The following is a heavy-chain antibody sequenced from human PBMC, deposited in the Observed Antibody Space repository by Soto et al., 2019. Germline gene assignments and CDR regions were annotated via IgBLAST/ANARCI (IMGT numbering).Heavy chain of an antibody. CDR3: ARLGAVDIVATTWYYFDY. Sequence: SETLSLTCTVSGGSISSYYWSWIRQPPGKGLEWIGYIYYSGSTNYNPSLKSRVTISVDTSKNQFSLKLSSVTAADTAVYYCARLGAVDIVATTWYYFDYWGQGTLVTVSS. D-gene: IGHD5-12*01. CDR1: GGSISSYY. CDR2: IYYSGST. J-gene: IGHJ4*02. V-gene: IGHV4-59*08.